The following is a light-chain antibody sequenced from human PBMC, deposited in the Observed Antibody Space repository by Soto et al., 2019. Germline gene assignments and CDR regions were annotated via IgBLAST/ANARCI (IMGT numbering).Light chain of an antibody. Sequence: DIQMTQSPSSLSASVGDRVTITCRASQSISSYLNWYQQKPGKAPKLLIYAASSFQSGVPSRFSGSGSGTDFTLTISSLQPEDSATYYCQQSYSTPPTFGQGTKLEIK. J-gene: IGKJ2*01. CDR1: QSISSY. CDR3: QQSYSTPPT. V-gene: IGKV1-39*01. CDR2: AAS.